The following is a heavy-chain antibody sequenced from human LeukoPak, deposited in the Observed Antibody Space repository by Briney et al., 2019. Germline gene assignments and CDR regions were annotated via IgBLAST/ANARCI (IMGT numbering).Heavy chain of an antibody. CDR3: ARDYEDYYGSGSYYPNWFDP. CDR2: ISSSSSYI. J-gene: IGHJ5*02. V-gene: IGHV3-21*01. CDR1: GFTFSSYS. D-gene: IGHD3-10*01. Sequence: GGSLRLSCAASGFTFSSYSMNWVRQAPGKGLEWVSSISSSSSYIYYADSVKGRLTISRDNAKNSLYLQMNSLRAEDTAVYYCARDYEDYYGSGSYYPNWFDPWGQGTLVTVSS.